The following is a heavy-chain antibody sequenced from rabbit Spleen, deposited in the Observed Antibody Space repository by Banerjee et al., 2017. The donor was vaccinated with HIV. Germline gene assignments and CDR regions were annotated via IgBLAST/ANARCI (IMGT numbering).Heavy chain of an antibody. Sequence: QEQLVESGGGLVQPEGSLTLTYTASGFSFSSSYWICWVRQAPGKGLEWIACIHAGSSGSTYYASWAKGRFTISKTSSTTVTLQMTSLTAADTATYFCARDTSSSFSSYGMDLWGPGTLVTVS. CDR2: IHAGSSGST. V-gene: IGHV1S45*01. CDR3: ARDTSSSFSSYGMDL. J-gene: IGHJ6*01. CDR1: GFSFSSSYW. D-gene: IGHD1-1*01.